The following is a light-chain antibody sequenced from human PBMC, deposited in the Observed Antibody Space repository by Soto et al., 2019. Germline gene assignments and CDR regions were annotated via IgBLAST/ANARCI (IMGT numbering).Light chain of an antibody. Sequence: DMGMTQSPASLSSSVGDTVTITCRASQSINNRLLSWYQQKPGEAPKLLIYASSSLQHGVPTTFSGSGSGTDFTLTISSLQRDDVATYYCQQSPSTPCTFGAGTKVEIK. CDR1: QSINNRL. CDR3: QQSPSTPCT. CDR2: ASS. V-gene: IGKV1-39*01. J-gene: IGKJ4*01.